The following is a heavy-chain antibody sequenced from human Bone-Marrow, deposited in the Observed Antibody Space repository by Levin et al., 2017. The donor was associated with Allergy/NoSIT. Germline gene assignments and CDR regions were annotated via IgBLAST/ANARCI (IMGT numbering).Heavy chain of an antibody. CDR1: GFTFSSYG. Sequence: PGGSLRLSCAASGFTFSSYGLNWVRQAPGKGLEWVSFISSSGSYIYYADSVKGRFTISRDNAKNSLYLQMNSLRAEDTAVYYCARDPLNWNVPIAFDMWGQGTMVTVSS. CDR2: ISSSGSYI. D-gene: IGHD1-1*01. J-gene: IGHJ3*02. CDR3: ARDPLNWNVPIAFDM. V-gene: IGHV3-21*01.